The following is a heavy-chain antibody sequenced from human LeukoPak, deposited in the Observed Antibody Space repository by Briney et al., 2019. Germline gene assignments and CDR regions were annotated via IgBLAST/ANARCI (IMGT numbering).Heavy chain of an antibody. CDR1: GGSISSGDYY. Sequence: SQTLSLTCTVSGGSISSGDYYWSWIRQPPGKGLEWIGYIYYSGSTYYNPSLKSRVTISVDTSKNQFSLKLSSVTAADTAVYYCARDPYSSGTFDYWGQGTLVTVSS. CDR2: IYYSGST. CDR3: ARDPYSSGTFDY. V-gene: IGHV4-30-4*01. D-gene: IGHD6-19*01. J-gene: IGHJ4*02.